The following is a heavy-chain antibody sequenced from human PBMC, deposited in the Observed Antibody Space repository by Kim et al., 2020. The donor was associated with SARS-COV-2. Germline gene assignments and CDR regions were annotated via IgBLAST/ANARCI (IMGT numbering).Heavy chain of an antibody. V-gene: IGHV3-23*01. D-gene: IGHD5-18*01. J-gene: IGHJ4*02. Sequence: ADAVKGRFTNSRDNSKNTLYLQMNSLRAEDTAVYYCAKGVIQLWPYYFDYWGQGTLVTVSS. CDR3: AKGVIQLWPYYFDY.